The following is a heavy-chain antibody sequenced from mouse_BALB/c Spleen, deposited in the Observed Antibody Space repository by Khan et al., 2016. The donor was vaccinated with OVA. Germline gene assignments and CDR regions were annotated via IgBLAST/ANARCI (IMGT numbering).Heavy chain of an antibody. J-gene: IGHJ4*01. CDR1: GYTFTSYW. CDR2: INPSTGYT. Sequence: QVQLQQSGAELAKPGASVKMSCKASGYTFTSYWMHWVKQRPGQGLEWIGYINPSTGYTEYNQKFKDKATLTADKSSSKAYMQLSSLTSEDSAVYYCARYYGNYYYAMDYWGQGTSVTVSS. V-gene: IGHV1-7*01. CDR3: ARYYGNYYYAMDY. D-gene: IGHD2-1*01.